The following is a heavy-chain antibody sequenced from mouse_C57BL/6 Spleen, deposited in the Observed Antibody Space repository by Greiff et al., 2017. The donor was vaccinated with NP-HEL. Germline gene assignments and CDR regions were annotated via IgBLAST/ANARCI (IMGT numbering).Heavy chain of an antibody. CDR3: ARVVYDYDGPEDY. D-gene: IGHD2-3*01. CDR1: GYTFTSYW. J-gene: IGHJ4*01. CDR2: IYPGSGST. V-gene: IGHV1-55*01. Sequence: QVQLQQPGAELVKPGASVKMSCKASGYTFTSYWITWVKQRPGQGLEWIGDIYPGSGSTNYNEKFKSKATLTVDTSSSTAYMQLSSLTSEDSAVYYCARVVYDYDGPEDYWGQGTSVTVSS.